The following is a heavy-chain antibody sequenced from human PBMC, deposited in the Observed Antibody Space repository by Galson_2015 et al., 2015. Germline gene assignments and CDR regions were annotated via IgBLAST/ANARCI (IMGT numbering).Heavy chain of an antibody. D-gene: IGHD2-2*01. J-gene: IGHJ5*02. CDR1: GGSISSGDYY. CDR3: ARGGVVPAANPTFDP. Sequence: TLSLTCTVSGGSISSGDYYWSWIRQPPGKGLEWIGYIYYSGSTYYNPSLKSRITISVDTSKNQFSLKLSSVTAADTAVYYCARGGVVPAANPTFDPWGQGTLVTVSS. CDR2: IYYSGST. V-gene: IGHV4-30-4*01.